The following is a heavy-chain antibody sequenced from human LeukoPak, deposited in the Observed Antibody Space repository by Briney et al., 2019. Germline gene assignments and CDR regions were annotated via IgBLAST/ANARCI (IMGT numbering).Heavy chain of an antibody. Sequence: GGSLRLSCAASGFTFSSYEMNWVRQAPGKGLEWVSYISSSGSTIYYADSVKGRFTISRDNAKNSLYLQMNSLRAEDTAVYYCARGGILGGFDYWGQGTLVTVSS. V-gene: IGHV3-48*03. J-gene: IGHJ4*02. CDR1: GFTFSSYE. CDR2: ISSSGSTI. CDR3: ARGGILGGFDY. D-gene: IGHD3-9*01.